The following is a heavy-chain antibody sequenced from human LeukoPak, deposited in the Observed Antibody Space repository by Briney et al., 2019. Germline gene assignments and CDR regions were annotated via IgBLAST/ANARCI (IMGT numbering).Heavy chain of an antibody. J-gene: IGHJ6*03. D-gene: IGHD2-15*01. CDR3: ARVLRYCSGGNCYSGGLGYMDV. V-gene: IGHV3-23*01. CDR1: GFTFSSYG. Sequence: GGSLRLSCAASGFTFSSYGMSWVRQAPGKGLEWVSAISGTGGTTYYADSVKGRFTISRDNAKNSLFLQMNSLRAEDTAVYYCARVLRYCSGGNCYSGGLGYMDVWGKGTTVTISS. CDR2: ISGTGGTT.